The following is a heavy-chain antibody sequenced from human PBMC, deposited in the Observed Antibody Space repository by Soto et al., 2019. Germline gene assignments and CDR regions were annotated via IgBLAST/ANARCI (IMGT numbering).Heavy chain of an antibody. CDR1: GFTFSSYA. J-gene: IGHJ4*02. D-gene: IGHD2-15*01. Sequence: GGSLRLSCAASGFTFSSYAMSWVRQAPGKGLEWVSAISGSGGSTYYADSVKGRFTISRDNSKNTLYLQMNSLRAEDTAVYYCVKDIVVVVAATLPNDYWGRGTLVTVSS. CDR3: VKDIVVVVAATLPNDY. CDR2: ISGSGGST. V-gene: IGHV3-23*01.